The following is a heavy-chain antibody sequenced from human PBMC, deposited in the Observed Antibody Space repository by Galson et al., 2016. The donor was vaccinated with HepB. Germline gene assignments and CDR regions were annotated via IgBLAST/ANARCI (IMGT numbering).Heavy chain of an antibody. D-gene: IGHD4-23*01. CDR3: VRDHSVVPTTAYNWFDP. CDR2: INSDGTIS. J-gene: IGHJ5*02. CDR1: GFAFSSHW. Sequence: SPRLSCAASGFAFSSHWMHWVRQDLGKGLVWVSRINSDGTISNYADSVKGRFTISRDNAKNTLYLQMNSLRAEDTAVYFCVRDHSVVPTTAYNWFDPWGRGTLVTVSS. V-gene: IGHV3-74*01.